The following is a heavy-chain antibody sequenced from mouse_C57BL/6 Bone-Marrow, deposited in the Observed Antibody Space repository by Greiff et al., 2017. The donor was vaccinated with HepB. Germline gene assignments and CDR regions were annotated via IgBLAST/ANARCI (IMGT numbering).Heavy chain of an antibody. CDR1: GFTFSDYG. V-gene: IGHV5-17*01. J-gene: IGHJ3*01. CDR3: ATPSLSTVAP. Sequence: EVKLEESGGGLVKPGGSLKLSCAASGFTFSDYGMHWVRQAPEKGLEWVAYISSGSSTIYYADTVKGRFTLSRDNAKSTLFLQMTSLRSEDTAMYYCATPSLSTVAPWGQGTLVTVSA. D-gene: IGHD1-1*01. CDR2: ISSGSSTI.